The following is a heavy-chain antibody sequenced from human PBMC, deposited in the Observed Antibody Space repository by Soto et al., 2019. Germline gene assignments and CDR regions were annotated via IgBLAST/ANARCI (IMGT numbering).Heavy chain of an antibody. CDR2: ISSSDVK. J-gene: IGHJ6*02. CDR3: ARVLYYGMDV. CDR1: GFSFSNPRMS. V-gene: IGHV2-26*01. Sequence: QVTLKESGPVLVKPTETLTLTCTFSGFSFSNPRMSVSWIRQPPGKALEWLAHISSSDVKSYSTSLKSRLTILKDTYKSQVVLTMTNVDPMDTATYYCARVLYYGMDVWGQGTTVTVSS.